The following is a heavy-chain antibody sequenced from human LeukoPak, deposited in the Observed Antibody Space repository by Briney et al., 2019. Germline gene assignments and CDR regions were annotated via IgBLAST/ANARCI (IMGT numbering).Heavy chain of an antibody. Sequence: GGSLRLSCAASGFTFNSYDMNWVRQAPGKGLEWVSSITSSSSYIYYADSVKGRFTISRDNAKNTLYLLMNSLRAEDTAVYYCARIKREDGDVGNWGQGTLVTVSS. CDR1: GFTFNSYD. V-gene: IGHV3-21*04. CDR2: ITSSSSYI. J-gene: IGHJ4*02. CDR3: ARIKREDGDVGN. D-gene: IGHD3-10*01.